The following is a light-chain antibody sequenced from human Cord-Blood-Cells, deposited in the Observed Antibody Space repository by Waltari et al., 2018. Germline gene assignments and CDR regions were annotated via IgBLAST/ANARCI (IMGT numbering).Light chain of an antibody. J-gene: IGLJ2*01. CDR2: DVS. V-gene: IGLV2-11*01. Sequence: QSALTQPRSVSGSPGQSVTISCTGTSSDVGGYNYVSWYQQHPGKAPKLMIYDVSKRPSGVPGRFSGSKSGNTASLTISGLQAEDEADYYCCSYAGSYTLKVFGGGTKLTVL. CDR3: CSYAGSYTLKV. CDR1: SSDVGGYNY.